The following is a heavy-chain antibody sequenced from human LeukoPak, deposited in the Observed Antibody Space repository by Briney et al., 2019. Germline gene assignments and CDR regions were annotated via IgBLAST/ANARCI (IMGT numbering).Heavy chain of an antibody. V-gene: IGHV2-70*04. Sequence: SGPALVKPTQTLTLTCTFSGFSLSTSGMRVSWIRQPPGKALEWLARIDWDDDKFYSTSLKTRLTISKDTSKNQVVLRMTNMDPVDTATCYCARIDYDSSGYYHAYWGQGTLVTVSS. J-gene: IGHJ4*02. CDR3: ARIDYDSSGYYHAY. CDR2: IDWDDDK. D-gene: IGHD3-22*01. CDR1: GFSLSTSGMR.